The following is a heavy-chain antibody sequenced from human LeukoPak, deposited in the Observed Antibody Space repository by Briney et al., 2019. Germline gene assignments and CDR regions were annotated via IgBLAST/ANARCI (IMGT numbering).Heavy chain of an antibody. CDR2: ISYDGSNK. V-gene: IGHV3-30*18. J-gene: IGHJ4*02. CDR3: AKDHYYDSSGYYPIDY. D-gene: IGHD3-22*01. Sequence: GRSLRLSCAASGFTFSSYGMHWVRQAPGKGLEWVAVISYDGSNKYYEDSVKGRFTISRDNSKNTLYLQMNSLRAEDTAVYYCAKDHYYDSSGYYPIDYWGQGTLVTVSS. CDR1: GFTFSSYG.